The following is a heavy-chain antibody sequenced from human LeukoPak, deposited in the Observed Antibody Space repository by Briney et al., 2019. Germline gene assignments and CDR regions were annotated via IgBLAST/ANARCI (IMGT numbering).Heavy chain of an antibody. CDR3: VKDWGVLPDYTADGFDI. V-gene: IGHV3-30*09. CDR1: GFTFSSYA. J-gene: IGHJ3*02. CDR2: IRPDGSNE. Sequence: PGRSLRLSCAASGFTFSSYAMHWVRQAPGKGLEWVAFIRPDGSNEYYAASVRGRFAISRDNSQNTLHLQMNSLRLEDTAVYYCVKDWGVLPDYTADGFDIWGPGTMVTVSS. D-gene: IGHD3-10*01.